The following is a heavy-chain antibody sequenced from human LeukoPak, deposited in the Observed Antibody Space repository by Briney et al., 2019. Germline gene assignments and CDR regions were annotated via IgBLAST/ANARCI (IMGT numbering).Heavy chain of an antibody. CDR1: GFTFSNYA. D-gene: IGHD3-10*01. Sequence: GGSLRLSCAASGFTFSNYAMSWVRQAPGKGLEWVSTISDSGGSTYYADSVEGRFTISRDNSKNTLYLQMNSLRAEDTAIHYCAKVPYSDYGSGRPPFMDVWGQRTTVAVSS. CDR2: ISDSGGST. J-gene: IGHJ6*02. CDR3: AKVPYSDYGSGRPPFMDV. V-gene: IGHV3-23*01.